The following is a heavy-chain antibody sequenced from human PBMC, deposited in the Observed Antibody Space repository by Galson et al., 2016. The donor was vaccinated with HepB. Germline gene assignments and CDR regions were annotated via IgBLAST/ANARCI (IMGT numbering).Heavy chain of an antibody. CDR3: ARVEDYGNYVYGY. D-gene: IGHD4-11*01. CDR1: GYTFSGYY. V-gene: IGHV1-2*06. CDR2: INPKTGGT. Sequence: SVKVSCKASGYTFSGYYLHWVRQAPGQGLEWMGRINPKTGGTEYTEKFQGRVTLTRDTSIRTAYMELSRLRSDDTAVYYCARVEDYGNYVYGYWGQGTLVTVSS. J-gene: IGHJ4*02.